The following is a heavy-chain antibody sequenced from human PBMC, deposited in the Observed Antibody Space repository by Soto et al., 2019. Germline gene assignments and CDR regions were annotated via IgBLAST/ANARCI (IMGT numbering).Heavy chain of an antibody. CDR3: ARYIVATKYLDY. Sequence: PGGPLRPSCAAPGFTFSDHYMDWVRQAPGKGLEWIGLIKNKPKTYTTQYAASVKGRFTISRDDSINSLHLQMESLRADDTAVYYCARYIVATKYLDYWGQGTLVTVSS. D-gene: IGHD5-12*01. CDR2: IKNKPKTYTT. V-gene: IGHV3-72*01. J-gene: IGHJ4*02. CDR1: GFTFSDHY.